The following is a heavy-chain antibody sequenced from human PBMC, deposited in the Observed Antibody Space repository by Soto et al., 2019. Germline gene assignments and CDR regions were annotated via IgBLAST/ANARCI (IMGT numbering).Heavy chain of an antibody. CDR2: INAGNGNT. V-gene: IGHV1-3*01. CDR1: GYTFTSYA. D-gene: IGHD1-7*01. CDR3: ARSLPGTYGAFDL. J-gene: IGHJ3*01. Sequence: QVQLVQSGAEVKKPGASVKVSCKASGYTFTSYAMHWVRQAPGQRLEWMGWINAGNGNTKYSQKFQGRVTITRDTSASTAYMELSSLRSEDTAVYYCARSLPGTYGAFDLWGQGTMVTVSS.